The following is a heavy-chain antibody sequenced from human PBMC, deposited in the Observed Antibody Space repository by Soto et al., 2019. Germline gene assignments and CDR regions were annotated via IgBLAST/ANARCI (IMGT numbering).Heavy chain of an antibody. CDR2: IYQSGST. J-gene: IGHJ5*02. CDR3: ARVPSP. Sequence: QLQLQESGSGLVKPSQTLSLTCAVSGGSISSGGYSWSWIRQPPGRGLAWIGYIYQSGSTYYNPSLQSRVSLSVDRSKNQFALKLSSVTAADTVVYYCARVPSPWGQGTLVTVCS. V-gene: IGHV4-30-2*01. CDR1: GGSISSGGYS.